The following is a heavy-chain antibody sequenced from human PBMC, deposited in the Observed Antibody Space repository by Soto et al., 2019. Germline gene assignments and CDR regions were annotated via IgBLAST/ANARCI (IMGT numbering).Heavy chain of an antibody. CDR3: ATGGGWLQNSNLRGLYFDY. D-gene: IGHD6-19*01. Sequence: CSWIRQPPEKGLEGIASISYTGSATHNPSLKSRVSVSVDTTENQCSLKLTSVTAADTATYYCATGGGWLQNSNLRGLYFDYWGQGALVTVSS. V-gene: IGHV4-59*01. J-gene: IGHJ4*02. CDR2: ISYTGSA.